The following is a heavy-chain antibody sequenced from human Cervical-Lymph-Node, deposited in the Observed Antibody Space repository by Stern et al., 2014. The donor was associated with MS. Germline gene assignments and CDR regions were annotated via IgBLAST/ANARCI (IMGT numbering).Heavy chain of an antibody. D-gene: IGHD1-26*01. J-gene: IGHJ4*02. CDR3: TKGPVSGTVYYFDY. Sequence: EVQLVESGGTLVRPGRSLRLSCAASGFTFDDYAMHWVRQAPGKGLEWVSGINVNGDSIAYADSVRGRFPISRDNAKSSLYLQMNSLRTEDTALYYCTKGPVSGTVYYFDYWGQGTLVTVSS. CDR2: INVNGDSI. V-gene: IGHV3-9*01. CDR1: GFTFDDYA.